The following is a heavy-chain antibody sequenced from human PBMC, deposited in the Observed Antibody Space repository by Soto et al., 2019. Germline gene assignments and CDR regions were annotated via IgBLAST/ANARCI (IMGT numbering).Heavy chain of an antibody. D-gene: IGHD2-21*01. J-gene: IGHJ4*02. V-gene: IGHV3-30-3*01. Sequence: HVQLVESGGGVVQPGGSLRLSYAASGFTFNIYAMHWVRQAPGKGLEWVAVISYDGSNKYYGDSVKGRFTISRDNSKNTLYLQMNSLTAEDTAVYYCARDYLQENPRGLVGWGQGTLVTVSS. CDR3: ARDYLQENPRGLVG. CDR2: ISYDGSNK. CDR1: GFTFNIYA.